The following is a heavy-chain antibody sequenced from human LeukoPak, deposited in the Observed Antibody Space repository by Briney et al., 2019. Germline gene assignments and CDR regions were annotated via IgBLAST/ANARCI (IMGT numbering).Heavy chain of an antibody. CDR1: GGTFSSYA. CDR2: IIPIFGTA. Sequence: GASVKVSCKASGGTFSSYAISWVRQAPGQGLEWMGGIIPIFGTANYAQKFQGRVTITADKSTSTAYMELSSLRSEDTAVYYCAQSENGYSYGDPFDYWGQGTLVTVSS. D-gene: IGHD5-18*01. CDR3: AQSENGYSYGDPFDY. J-gene: IGHJ4*02. V-gene: IGHV1-69*06.